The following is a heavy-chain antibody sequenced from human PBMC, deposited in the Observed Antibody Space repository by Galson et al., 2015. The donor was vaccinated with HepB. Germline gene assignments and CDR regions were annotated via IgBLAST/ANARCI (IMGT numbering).Heavy chain of an antibody. J-gene: IGHJ5*02. CDR3: ARGGTYYGSGNYSPFDP. CDR1: GFTFSSYA. CDR2: ISGSGGST. D-gene: IGHD3-10*01. Sequence: SLRLSCAASGFTFSSYAMSWVRQAPGKGLEWVSAISGSGGSTYYADSVKGRFTISRDNSKNELFLEMSGLRSEDTAVYFCARGGTYYGSGNYSPFDPWGRGTLVTVSS. V-gene: IGHV3-23*01.